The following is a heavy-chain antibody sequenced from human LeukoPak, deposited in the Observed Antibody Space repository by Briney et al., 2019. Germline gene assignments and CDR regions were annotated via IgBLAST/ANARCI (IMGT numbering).Heavy chain of an antibody. Sequence: KTGGSLRLSCAASGFTFSNYAMSWVRQAPGKGLEWVSTISTSGGNTYYADSVKGRLTVSRDNSKNTLYLQTNSLRAEDTAVYYCAKGAAGHFDYWGQGTLVTVSS. CDR1: GFTFSNYA. CDR3: AKGAAGHFDY. D-gene: IGHD6-19*01. CDR2: ISTSGGNT. J-gene: IGHJ4*02. V-gene: IGHV3-23*01.